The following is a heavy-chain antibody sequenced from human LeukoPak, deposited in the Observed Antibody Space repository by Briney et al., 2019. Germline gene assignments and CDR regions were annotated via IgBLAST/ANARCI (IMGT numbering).Heavy chain of an antibody. Sequence: PGGSLRLSCAASGFTFSSYWMHWVRQVPGRGLVWVSHINSDGRRTNSADSVKGRFTISRDNARNPLYLQMNSLRADDTAVYYCARGGRAFDIWGHGTMVTVSS. V-gene: IGHV3-74*01. CDR3: ARGGRAFDI. J-gene: IGHJ3*02. CDR1: GFTFSSYW. D-gene: IGHD3-16*01. CDR2: INSDGRRT.